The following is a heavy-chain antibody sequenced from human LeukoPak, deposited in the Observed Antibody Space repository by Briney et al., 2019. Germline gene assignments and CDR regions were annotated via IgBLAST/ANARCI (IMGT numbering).Heavy chain of an antibody. J-gene: IGHJ6*02. CDR2: IYYSGST. CDR1: GGSISSYY. Sequence: PLETLSLTCTVSGGSISSYYWSWIRQPPGKGLEWIGYIYYSGSTNYNPSLESRVTISVDTSKNQFSLKLSSVTAADTAVYYCARHRLGPYYYGMDVWGQGTTVTASS. V-gene: IGHV4-59*08. CDR3: ARHRLGPYYYGMDV. D-gene: IGHD3-16*01.